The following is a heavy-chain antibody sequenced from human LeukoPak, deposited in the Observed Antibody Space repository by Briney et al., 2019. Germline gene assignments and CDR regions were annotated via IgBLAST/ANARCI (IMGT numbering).Heavy chain of an antibody. V-gene: IGHV3-11*04. Sequence: PGGSLRLSCAGSGFIFSDYYMSWIRQAPGKGLEWVSYISSSSNNIYYADSVKGRFTISRDNSKNTLYLQMNSLRAEDTAVYFCARGGHCSTTSCSNYDGMDVWGQGTTLTVSS. J-gene: IGHJ6*02. CDR2: ISSSSNNI. D-gene: IGHD2-2*01. CDR1: GFIFSDYY. CDR3: ARGGHCSTTSCSNYDGMDV.